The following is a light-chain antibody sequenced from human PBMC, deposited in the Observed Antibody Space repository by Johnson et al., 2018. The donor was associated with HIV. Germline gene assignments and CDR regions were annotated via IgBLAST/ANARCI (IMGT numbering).Light chain of an antibody. Sequence: QSVLTQPPSVSAAPGQKVTISCSGSSSNIGNNYVSWYQQLPGTAPKLLIYENNKRPSGIPDRFYGPKSGPPDTLGITGLQPGDEADYYCGTWDNSLSTGGVFGTGTKVIVL. J-gene: IGLJ1*01. CDR1: SSNIGNNY. CDR3: GTWDNSLSTGGV. CDR2: ENN. V-gene: IGLV1-51*02.